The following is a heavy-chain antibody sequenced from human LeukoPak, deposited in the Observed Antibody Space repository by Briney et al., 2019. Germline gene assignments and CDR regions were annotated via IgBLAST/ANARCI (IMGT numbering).Heavy chain of an antibody. CDR2: INPNSGGT. V-gene: IGHV1-2*02. CDR1: GYTFTGYY. D-gene: IGHD6-19*01. J-gene: IGHJ5*02. Sequence: ASVKVSCKASGYTFTGYYMHWVRQAPGQGLEWMGWINPNSGGTNYAQKFQGRVTMTRDTSISTAYMERSRLRSDDTAVYYCARDSGWYLNWFDPWGQGTLVTVSS. CDR3: ARDSGWYLNWFDP.